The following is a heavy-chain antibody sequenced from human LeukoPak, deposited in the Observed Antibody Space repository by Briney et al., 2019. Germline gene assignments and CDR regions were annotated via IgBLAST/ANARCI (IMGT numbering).Heavy chain of an antibody. CDR2: IKDDGSEK. D-gene: IGHD1-14*01. V-gene: IGHV3-7*04. J-gene: IGHJ4*02. Sequence: PGGSLGLSCAASGFTFSSYAMYWVRQAPGKGLEWVANIKDDGSEKYSVDSVKGRFTISRDNAKNLLYLQMSSLRAEDTAVYYCARARIGYWGQGTLVTVSS. CDR1: GFTFSSYA. CDR3: ARARIGY.